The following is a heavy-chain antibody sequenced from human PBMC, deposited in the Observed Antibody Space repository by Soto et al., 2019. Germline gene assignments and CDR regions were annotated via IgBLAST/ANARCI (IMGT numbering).Heavy chain of an antibody. V-gene: IGHV1-18*01. CDR2: ISADNGNT. Sequence: QVQLVQSGAEVKKPGASVKVSCKASGYTFTSYGISWVRQAPGQGLEWMGWISADNGNTNYAQKLQGRVTMTTDTSTSSAHMERRRLRSDDTAVYYCARDRGSYALDYWGQGTLVTVSS. CDR1: GYTFTSYG. D-gene: IGHD1-26*01. CDR3: ARDRGSYALDY. J-gene: IGHJ4*02.